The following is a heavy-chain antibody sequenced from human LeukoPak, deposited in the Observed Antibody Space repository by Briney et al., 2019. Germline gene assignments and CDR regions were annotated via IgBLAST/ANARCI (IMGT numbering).Heavy chain of an antibody. CDR2: ISYSGTT. J-gene: IGHJ4*02. CDR1: GGSIRTSSYN. D-gene: IGHD3-22*01. V-gene: IGHV4-39*07. Sequence: PSETLSLTCTVSGGSIRTSSYNWGWIRQPPGKGLEWIASISYSGTTYYNPSLKSRVTMSVDTSKNQFSLKLSSVTAADTAVYSCARDTYYYDSSGYYYFDYWGQGTLVTVSS. CDR3: ARDTYYYDSSGYYYFDY.